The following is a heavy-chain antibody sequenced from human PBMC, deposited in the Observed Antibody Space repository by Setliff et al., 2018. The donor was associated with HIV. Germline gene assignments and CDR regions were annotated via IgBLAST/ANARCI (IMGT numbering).Heavy chain of an antibody. CDR1: GYTFTAYF. CDR2: ISPNTGDT. V-gene: IGHV1-2*02. Sequence: ASVKVSCKTAGYTFTAYFLQWVRQAPGQGLEWIGWISPNTGDTGIALKFQGRVTMTRDTSTSTTYLELDRLTYDDTAIYYCARGGYYTSGTWFDPWGQGTLVTSPQ. D-gene: IGHD3-10*01. CDR3: ARGGYYTSGTWFDP. J-gene: IGHJ5*02.